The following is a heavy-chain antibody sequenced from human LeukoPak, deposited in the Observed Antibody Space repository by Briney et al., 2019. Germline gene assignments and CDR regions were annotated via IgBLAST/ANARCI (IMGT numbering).Heavy chain of an antibody. CDR3: ARGGKTVLRYFDWLPKTKWVWFDP. CDR1: GGSISSYY. J-gene: IGHJ5*02. V-gene: IGHV4-59*12. CDR2: IHYSGST. Sequence: SETLSLTCTVSGGSISSYYWSWIRQPPGKGLEWIGYIHYSGSTNYNPSLKSRVTISVDTSKNQFSLKLSSVTAADTAVYYCARGGKTVLRYFDWLPKTKWVWFDPWGQGTLVTVSS. D-gene: IGHD3-9*01.